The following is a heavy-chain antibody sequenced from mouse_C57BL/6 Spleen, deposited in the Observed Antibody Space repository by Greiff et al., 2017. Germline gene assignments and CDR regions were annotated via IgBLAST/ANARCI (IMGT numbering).Heavy chain of an antibody. D-gene: IGHD2-3*01. CDR3: ARWGWLLYFDY. Sequence: EVNLVESGGGLVKPGGSLKLSCAASGFTFSDYGMHWVRQAPEKGLEWVAYISSGSSTIYYADTVKGRFTISRDNAKNTLFLQMTSLRSEDTAMYYCARWGWLLYFDYWGQGTTLAVSS. J-gene: IGHJ2*01. V-gene: IGHV5-17*01. CDR2: ISSGSSTI. CDR1: GFTFSDYG.